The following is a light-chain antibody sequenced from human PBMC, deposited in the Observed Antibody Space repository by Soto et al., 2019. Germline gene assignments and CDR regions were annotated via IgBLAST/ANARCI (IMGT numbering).Light chain of an antibody. CDR3: MQALQTPRT. CDR2: LTS. J-gene: IGKJ5*01. V-gene: IGKV2-28*01. Sequence: DIVMTQSPLSLPVTPGEPASISCRSSQSLLHSNGYTYLDWYLQKPGQSPQVLIYLTSSRASGVPDRFSGSGSGTDFTLKISRVEAEDVGVYYCMQALQTPRTFGQGTRLEIK. CDR1: QSLLHSNGYTY.